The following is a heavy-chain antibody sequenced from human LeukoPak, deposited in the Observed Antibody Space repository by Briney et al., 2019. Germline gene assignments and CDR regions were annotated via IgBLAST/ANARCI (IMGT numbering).Heavy chain of an antibody. CDR2: ISSNGGST. CDR1: GFTFSSYA. Sequence: GGSLRLSCAASGFTFSSYAMHWVRQAPGKELEYVSAISSNGGSTYYANSVKGRFTISRDNAKNSLYLQLNSLRAEDTAVYYCAREEQWLAKFDSWGQGTLVTVSS. J-gene: IGHJ4*02. V-gene: IGHV3-64*01. CDR3: AREEQWLAKFDS. D-gene: IGHD6-19*01.